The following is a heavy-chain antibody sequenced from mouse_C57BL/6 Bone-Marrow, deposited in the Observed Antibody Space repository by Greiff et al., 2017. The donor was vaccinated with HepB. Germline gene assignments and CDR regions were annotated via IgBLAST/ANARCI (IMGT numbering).Heavy chain of an antibody. CDR2: IDPEDGET. V-gene: IGHV14-2*01. D-gene: IGHD1-1*01. J-gene: IGHJ4*01. Sequence: VQLKESGAELVKPGASVKLSCTASGFNIKDYYMHWVKQRTEQGLEWIGRIDPEDGETKYAPKFQGKATITADTSSNTAYLQLSSLTSEDTAVYYCARDFYYGSSYEDYAMDYWGQGTSVTVSS. CDR3: ARDFYYGSSYEDYAMDY. CDR1: GFNIKDYY.